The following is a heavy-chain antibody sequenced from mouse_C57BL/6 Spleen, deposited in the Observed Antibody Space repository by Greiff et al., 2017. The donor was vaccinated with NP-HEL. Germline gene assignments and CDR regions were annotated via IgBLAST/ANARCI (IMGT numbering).Heavy chain of an antibody. Sequence: VQLQQSGAELMKPGASVKLSCKATGYTFTGYWIEWVKQRPGHGLEWIGEILPGSGSTNYNEKFTGKATFTADTSSNTAYMQLSSLTTEDSATLCCATGGTRGSSFAYWGQVTLVTVSA. J-gene: IGHJ3*01. D-gene: IGHD1-1*01. CDR1: GYTFTGYW. CDR3: ATGGTRGSSFAY. CDR2: ILPGSGST. V-gene: IGHV1-9*01.